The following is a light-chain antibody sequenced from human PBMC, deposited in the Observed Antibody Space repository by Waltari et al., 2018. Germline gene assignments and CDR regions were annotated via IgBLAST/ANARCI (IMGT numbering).Light chain of an antibody. V-gene: IGLV1-47*01. J-gene: IGLJ2*01. CDR2: NNN. Sequence: QSALTQPPSASGPPGPRVTIPCSGTSSNIGSNYVSWYLPRPVTAPKHRIYNNNQWASGVTDRFSGSKSGTSASLAISGLRSEDEADYYCASWDDSLSVVVFGGGTKLTVV. CDR3: ASWDDSLSVVV. CDR1: SSNIGSNY.